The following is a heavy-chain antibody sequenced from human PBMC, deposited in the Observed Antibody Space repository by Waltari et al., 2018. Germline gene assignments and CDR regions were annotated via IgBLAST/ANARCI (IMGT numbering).Heavy chain of an antibody. CDR2: IYYDDER. CDR3: VHTIWLDFDY. J-gene: IGHJ4*02. V-gene: IGHV2-5*02. Sequence: QITLKESGPTLVKPTQTLTLTCTFSGFSLTTTSVGVGWVRQPPGQALEWLALIYYDDERRFSPSLKSRLAITKDTSKNQVVLTMTNMDPVDTATYFCVHTIWLDFDYWGLGALVTVSS. CDR1: GFSLTTTSVG. D-gene: IGHD6-19*01.